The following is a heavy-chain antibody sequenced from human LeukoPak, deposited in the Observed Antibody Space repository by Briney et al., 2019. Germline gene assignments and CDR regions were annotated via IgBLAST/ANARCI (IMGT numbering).Heavy chain of an antibody. D-gene: IGHD5-24*01. CDR2: IKQDGSKK. J-gene: IGHJ4*02. CDR3: TRVGYIDEGIDY. V-gene: IGHV3-7*04. CDR1: GFPFSSYW. Sequence: GRSLRLSCAASGFPFSSYWMTWVRQAPGKGLEWVANIKQDGSKKSCVDSVKGRFTISRDNAKNSLYLQMNSLRAEDTAIYYCTRVGYIDEGIDYWGQGTLVTVSS.